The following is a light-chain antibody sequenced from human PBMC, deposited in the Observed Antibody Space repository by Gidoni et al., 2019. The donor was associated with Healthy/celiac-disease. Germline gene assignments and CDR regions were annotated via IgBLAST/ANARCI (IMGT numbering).Light chain of an antibody. Sequence: DIQMTQSPSSVSASVRDSVTITCRASQGISSWLAWYQQKPGKAPKLLIYAASSLQSGVPSRFSGSGSGTAFTITIRSLQPEDLATYYCQQDNSFPFTFGPGTKVEIK. CDR1: QGISSW. V-gene: IGKV1-12*01. CDR3: QQDNSFPFT. J-gene: IGKJ3*01. CDR2: AAS.